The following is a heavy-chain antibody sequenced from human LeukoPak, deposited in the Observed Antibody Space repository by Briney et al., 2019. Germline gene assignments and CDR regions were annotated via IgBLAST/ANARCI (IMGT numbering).Heavy chain of an antibody. D-gene: IGHD1-26*01. CDR2: IYPSGST. Sequence: SETLSLTCTVSSGSISSYYWTWIQQPAGKGLEWIGRIYPSGSTNYNPSLKSRVTMSVDTSKNQFSLKLSSVTAADTAVYYCARENSGSYREFDYWGQGTLVTVSS. J-gene: IGHJ4*02. CDR3: ARENSGSYREFDY. CDR1: SGSISSYY. V-gene: IGHV4-4*07.